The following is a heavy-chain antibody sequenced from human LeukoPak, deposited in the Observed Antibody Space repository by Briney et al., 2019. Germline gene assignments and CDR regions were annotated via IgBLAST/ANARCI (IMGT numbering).Heavy chain of an antibody. D-gene: IGHD3-10*01. CDR2: TSAYNGNT. CDR1: GYTFTSYG. J-gene: IGHJ5*02. Sequence: ASVKVSYKASGYTFTSYGISWVRQAPGQGLEWMGWTSAYNGNTNYAQKLQGRVTMTTDTSTSTAYMELRSLRSDDTAVYYCARVGVRYYGSGSRVNWFDPWGQGTLVTVSS. CDR3: ARVGVRYYGSGSRVNWFDP. V-gene: IGHV1-18*01.